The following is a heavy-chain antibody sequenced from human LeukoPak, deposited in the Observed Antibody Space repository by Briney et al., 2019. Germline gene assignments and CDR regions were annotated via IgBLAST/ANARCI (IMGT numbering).Heavy chain of an antibody. J-gene: IGHJ4*02. D-gene: IGHD6-19*01. Sequence: GGSLRLSSAASGFTVSSNHMSWVRQAPGKGLEWVSVIYNGGSTNYADSVKGRFTISRDNSKNTLYLQMNNVRDEDTAVYFCARASQWLAFDYWGQGTLVTVSS. CDR3: ARASQWLAFDY. CDR1: GFTVSSNH. V-gene: IGHV3-66*01. CDR2: IYNGGST.